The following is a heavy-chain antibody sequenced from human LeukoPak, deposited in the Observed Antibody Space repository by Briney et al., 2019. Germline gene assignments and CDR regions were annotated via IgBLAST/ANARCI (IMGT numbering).Heavy chain of an antibody. D-gene: IGHD3-16*02. CDR3: AKGGSYRSQPYFDY. CDR2: INWDGGST. Sequence: GGSLRLSCAASGFTFDDYTMHWVRQAPGKGLEWVSLINWDGGSTYYADSVKGRFTISRDNSKNTLYLQMNSLRAEDTAVYYCAKGGSYRSQPYFDYWGQGTPVTVSS. CDR1: GFTFDDYT. V-gene: IGHV3-43*01. J-gene: IGHJ4*02.